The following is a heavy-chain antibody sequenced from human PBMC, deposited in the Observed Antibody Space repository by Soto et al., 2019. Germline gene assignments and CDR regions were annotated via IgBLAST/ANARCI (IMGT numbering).Heavy chain of an antibody. V-gene: IGHV3-64D*06. CDR1: GFTFSNYP. J-gene: IGHJ5*02. Sequence: PGGSLRLSCSASGFTFSNYPMHWVRQAPWKGLEYVSGISSNGVSRYYADPVKGRFNISRDNSKNTVYLQLSSLRGDDTAVYYCVKDRTISETTGDGPWGQGTLVTVSS. D-gene: IGHD1-1*01. CDR2: ISSNGVSR. CDR3: VKDRTISETTGDGP.